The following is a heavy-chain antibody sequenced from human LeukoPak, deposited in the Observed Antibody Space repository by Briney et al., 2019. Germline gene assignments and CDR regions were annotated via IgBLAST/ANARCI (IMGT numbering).Heavy chain of an antibody. CDR3: VRVKGSYFDY. V-gene: IGHV3-48*01. Sequence: SCKVPGYALTDLAIHWVRQAPGKGLEWVSYISSSGSAIYYVDSVKGRFTVSRDNAKNSLFLQMNSPRAEDTAVYYCVRVKGSYFDYWGQGALVTVSS. CDR1: GYALTDLA. J-gene: IGHJ4*02. CDR2: ISSSGSAI. D-gene: IGHD2-15*01.